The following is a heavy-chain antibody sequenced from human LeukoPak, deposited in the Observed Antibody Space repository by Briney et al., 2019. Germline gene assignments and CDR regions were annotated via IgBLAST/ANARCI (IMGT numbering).Heavy chain of an antibody. J-gene: IGHJ6*02. D-gene: IGHD2-2*01. V-gene: IGHV3-23*01. CDR2: ISGSVGSK. Sequence: GESLRISCAASGFTFSNYAMTGVRQAPGKGLERVSAISGSVGSKYSADFVKGRLTISKDNSKSTLYLQMNSLRAEDTALYYCARYCTGSSCSAGGNYYGMDVWGQGTTVTVSS. CDR3: ARYCTGSSCSAGGNYYGMDV. CDR1: GFTFSNYA.